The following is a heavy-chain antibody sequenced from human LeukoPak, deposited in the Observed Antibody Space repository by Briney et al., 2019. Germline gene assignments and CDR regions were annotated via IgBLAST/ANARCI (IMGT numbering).Heavy chain of an antibody. Sequence: ASVKVSCKTSGYTFTAYHMHWVRQAPGEGLEWMGWINPNNGGTNYAQKFQGRVTSTRDTSISTAYMELSRLRSDDTAVYYCAPGERIAAAAPLYYFDYWGQGTLVTVSS. CDR1: GYTFTAYH. CDR2: INPNNGGT. V-gene: IGHV1-2*02. CDR3: APGERIAAAAPLYYFDY. J-gene: IGHJ4*02. D-gene: IGHD6-13*01.